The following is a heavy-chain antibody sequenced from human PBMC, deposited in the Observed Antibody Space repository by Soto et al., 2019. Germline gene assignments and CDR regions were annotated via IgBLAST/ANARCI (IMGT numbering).Heavy chain of an antibody. CDR1: GGSISSYY. D-gene: IGHD1-7*01. CDR3: ARMGTTAFDY. Sequence: SETLSLTCTVSGGSISSYYWSWIRQPPGKGLEWIGYIYYSGSTNYNPSLKSRVTISVDTSKNQFSLKLSSVTAADTAVYYCARMGTTAFDYWGQGPWSPSPQ. V-gene: IGHV4-59*01. J-gene: IGHJ4*02. CDR2: IYYSGST.